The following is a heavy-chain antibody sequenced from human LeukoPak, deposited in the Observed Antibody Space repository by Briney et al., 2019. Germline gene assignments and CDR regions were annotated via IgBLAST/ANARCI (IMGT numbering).Heavy chain of an antibody. D-gene: IGHD3-22*01. J-gene: IGHJ4*02. CDR3: VRLRRNSDTSGFYYYYDF. CDR1: GYTFSSCS. Sequence: NTGGSLRLSCVASGYTFSSCSINWVRQAPGKGLEWVSSISVRSNYIYYADSVRGRFSISRDDARDSLYLQMNSLRAEDTAVYYCVRLRRNSDTSGFYYYYDFWGQGTLVTVSS. V-gene: IGHV3-21*01. CDR2: ISVRSNYI.